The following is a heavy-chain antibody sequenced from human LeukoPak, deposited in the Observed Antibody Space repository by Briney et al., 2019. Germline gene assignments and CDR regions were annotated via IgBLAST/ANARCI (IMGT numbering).Heavy chain of an antibody. J-gene: IGHJ4*02. D-gene: IGHD6-13*01. CDR2: IYYSGST. CDR1: GGSISSYY. CDR3: ASYNGYSSIVGYFSY. V-gene: IGHV4-59*08. Sequence: SETLSLACTVSGGSISSYYWSWIRQPPGKGLEWIGYIYYSGSTNYNPSLKSRVTISVDTSKNQFSLKLSSVTAADTAVYYCASYNGYSSIVGYFSYWGQGTLVTVSS.